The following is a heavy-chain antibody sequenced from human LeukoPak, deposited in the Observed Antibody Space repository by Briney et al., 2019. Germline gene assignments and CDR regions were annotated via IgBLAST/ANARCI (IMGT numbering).Heavy chain of an antibody. CDR1: GFTFSGFW. V-gene: IGHV3-7*01. CDR2: IKQDGSER. D-gene: IGHD3-10*01. CDR3: ARAGSNWHYVY. Sequence: GGSLRLSCAASGFTFSGFWMSWVRQTPRKGLEWVANIKQDGSERYYVDSVKGRFTISRDNAKNSLSLQMNSLRVEDTAVCYCARAGSNWHYVYWGQGTLVTVSS. J-gene: IGHJ4*02.